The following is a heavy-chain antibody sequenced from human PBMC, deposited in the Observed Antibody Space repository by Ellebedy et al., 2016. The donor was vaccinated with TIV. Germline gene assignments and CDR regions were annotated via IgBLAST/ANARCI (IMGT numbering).Heavy chain of an antibody. CDR1: GGSISSYY. D-gene: IGHD5-12*01. CDR2: IYYSGST. CDR3: ARSPYTLRRGSYYFDY. J-gene: IGHJ4*02. V-gene: IGHV4-59*01. Sequence: SETLSLTXTVSGGSISSYYWSWIRQPPGKGLEWIGYIYYSGSTNYNPSLKSRVTISVDTSKNQFSLKLSSVTAADTAVYYCARSPYTLRRGSYYFDYWGQGTLVTVSS.